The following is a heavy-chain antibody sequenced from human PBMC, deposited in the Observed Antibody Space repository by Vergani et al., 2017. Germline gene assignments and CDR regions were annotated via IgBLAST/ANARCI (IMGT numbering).Heavy chain of an antibody. D-gene: IGHD3-10*01. J-gene: IGHJ5*02. CDR3: ARGDMVRGVIISANWVDP. CDR2: INHSGST. Sequence: QVQLQQWGAGLLKPSETLSLTCAVYGGSFSGYYWSWIRQPPGKGLEWIGEINHSGSTNYNPSLKSRVTISVDTSKNQFSLKLSSVTAADTAVYYCARGDMVRGVIISANWVDPWGQGTLVTVSS. V-gene: IGHV4-34*01. CDR1: GGSFSGYY.